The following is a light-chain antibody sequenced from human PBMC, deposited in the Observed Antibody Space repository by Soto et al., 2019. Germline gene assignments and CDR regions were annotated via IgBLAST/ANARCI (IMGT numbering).Light chain of an antibody. Sequence: EIVMTQSPATLSVSPGEIATLSCRASQSVSIHLAWYQQKPGQAPRLLIYGASSRATGIPDRFSGSGSGTDFTLTISRLEPEDFAVYYCQQYGSSPWTFGQGTKVDI. CDR1: QSVSIH. J-gene: IGKJ1*01. V-gene: IGKV3-20*01. CDR2: GAS. CDR3: QQYGSSPWT.